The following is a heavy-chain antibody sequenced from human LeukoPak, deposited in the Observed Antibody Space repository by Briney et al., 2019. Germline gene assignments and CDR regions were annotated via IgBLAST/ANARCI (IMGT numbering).Heavy chain of an antibody. J-gene: IGHJ5*02. Sequence: GGSLRLSCAASGFTFSSYAMSWVRQAPGKGLEWVSAISGSGGSTYYADSVKGRFTISRDNAKNSLYLQMNSLRAEDTAVYYCARVCSSSSGGWFDPWGQGTLVTVSS. CDR1: GFTFSSYA. CDR3: ARVCSSSSGGWFDP. V-gene: IGHV3-23*01. CDR2: ISGSGGST. D-gene: IGHD6-6*01.